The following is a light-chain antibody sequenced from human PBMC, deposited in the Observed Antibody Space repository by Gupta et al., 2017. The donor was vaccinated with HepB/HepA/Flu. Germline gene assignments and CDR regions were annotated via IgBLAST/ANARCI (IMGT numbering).Light chain of an antibody. V-gene: IGLV1-40*01. CDR2: GNN. Sequence: QSVLTQPPSVSGAPGQRVNISCTGSTSNIGAGFDVHWYQQFPGSGPNLLIYGNNNRPSGVPDRFSGSKSGTSASLAITGLETEDEAYYYCQSYDSSLSGWGVFGGGTKVTVL. CDR1: TSNIGAGFD. CDR3: QSYDSSLSGWGV. J-gene: IGLJ2*01.